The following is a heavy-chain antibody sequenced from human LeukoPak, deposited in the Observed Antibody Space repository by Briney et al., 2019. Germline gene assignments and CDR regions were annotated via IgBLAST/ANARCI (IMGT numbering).Heavy chain of an antibody. CDR2: IYYSGST. V-gene: IGHV4-61*01. CDR3: ARETPSIAVAGTITGWFDP. CDR1: GGSISSSSYY. D-gene: IGHD6-19*01. J-gene: IGHJ5*02. Sequence: SETLSLTCTVSGGSISSSSYYWSWIRQPPGKGLEWIGYIYYSGSTNYNPSLKSRVTISVDTSKNQFSLKLSSVTAADTAVYYCARETPSIAVAGTITGWFDPWGQGTLVTVSS.